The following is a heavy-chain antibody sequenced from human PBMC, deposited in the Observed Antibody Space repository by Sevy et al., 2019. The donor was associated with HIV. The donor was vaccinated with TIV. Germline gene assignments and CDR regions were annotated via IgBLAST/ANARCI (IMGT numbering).Heavy chain of an antibody. Sequence: GGSLRLSCAASGFTFGDYAIKWVRQAPGKGMEWVAFLKNKANGGTVDHAASVKGRFTISRDDPKSIAYLQMNDLKTEDTAVYYCTWWKGAQSIFDYWGQGALVTVSS. CDR1: GFTFGDYA. J-gene: IGHJ4*02. CDR2: LKNKANGGTV. D-gene: IGHD2-15*01. CDR3: TWWKGAQSIFDY. V-gene: IGHV3-49*04.